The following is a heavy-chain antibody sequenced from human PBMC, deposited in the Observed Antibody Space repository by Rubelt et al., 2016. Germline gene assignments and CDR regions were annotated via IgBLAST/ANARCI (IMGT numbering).Heavy chain of an antibody. J-gene: IGHJ4*02. CDR2: INPNSGGT. V-gene: IGHV1-2*06. CDR1: GYTFTGYY. Sequence: QVQLVQSGAEVKKPGASVKVSCKASGYTFTGYYMHWVRQAPGQGLEWMGRINPNSGGTNYAQKFQGRVTMTTDTSTSTAYMELRSLRSDDTAVYYCARYLGIEGDFDYWGQGTLVTVSS. CDR3: ARYLGIEGDFDY. D-gene: IGHD7-27*01.